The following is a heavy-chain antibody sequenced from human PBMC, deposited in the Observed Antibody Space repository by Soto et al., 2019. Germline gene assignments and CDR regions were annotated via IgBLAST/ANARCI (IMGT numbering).Heavy chain of an antibody. J-gene: IGHJ4*02. V-gene: IGHV4-39*01. CDR3: ASTSFGDSIDY. Sequence: QLQLQESGPGLVKPSETLSLTCTVSGGSISSSSYYWGWIRQPPGKGLEWIGSIYYSGSTYYNPSLKSRVTISVDTSKNQFSLKLSPVTAAETARYYCASTSFGDSIDYWGQGTLVTVSS. CDR1: GGSISSSSYY. CDR2: IYYSGST. D-gene: IGHD4-17*01.